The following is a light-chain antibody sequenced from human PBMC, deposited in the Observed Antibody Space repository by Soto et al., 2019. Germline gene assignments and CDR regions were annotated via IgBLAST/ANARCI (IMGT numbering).Light chain of an antibody. CDR2: EVS. Sequence: QSALTQAASVSGSPGQSITISCTGTISDVGGYNSVSWYQQHPGKAPKLMIYEVSNRPSGVSSRFSGSKSANTASLTISGLQAEDEADYYCSSYTGTSALLFGGGTKVTVL. CDR1: ISDVGGYNS. V-gene: IGLV2-14*01. J-gene: IGLJ3*02. CDR3: SSYTGTSALL.